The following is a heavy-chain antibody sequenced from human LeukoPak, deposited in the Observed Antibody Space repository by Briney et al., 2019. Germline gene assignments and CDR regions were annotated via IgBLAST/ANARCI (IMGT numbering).Heavy chain of an antibody. CDR3: ARHGAYAFDF. D-gene: IGHD3-10*01. CDR2: IKHDGSEK. CDR1: GFTFSISW. Sequence: GGSLRLSCAASGFTFSISWMSWVRQAPGKGLEWVANIKHDGSEKYYVDSVKGRFTISRDNAKNSLYLQMNSLRAEDTALYYCARHGAYAFDFWGQGTMVTVSS. V-gene: IGHV3-7*01. J-gene: IGHJ3*01.